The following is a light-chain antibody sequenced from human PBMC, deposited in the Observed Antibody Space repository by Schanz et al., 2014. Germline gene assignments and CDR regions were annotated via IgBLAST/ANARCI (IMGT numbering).Light chain of an antibody. CDR2: WAS. CDR3: QQFFTTPLT. Sequence: DVVLTQSPDSLAVSLGERATINCRSSQSVLSRSNNENDLAWYQQKPGQPPKLLIYWASTRESGVPDRFSGSGSGTDFTLTISKLQAEDVAVYSCQQFFTTPLTFGGGTRVEIK. V-gene: IGKV4-1*01. J-gene: IGKJ4*01. CDR1: QSVLSRSNNEND.